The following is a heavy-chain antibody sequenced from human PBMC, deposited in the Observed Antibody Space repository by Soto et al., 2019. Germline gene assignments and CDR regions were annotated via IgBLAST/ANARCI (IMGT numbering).Heavy chain of an antibody. D-gene: IGHD3-22*01. V-gene: IGHV3-48*03. CDR2: ISSSGSTI. CDR1: GFTFSSYE. CDR3: ARSGYYYDSSGYYYVDY. Sequence: LRLSCAASGFTFSSYELNWVRQAPGKGLAWVSYISSSGSTIYYADSVKGRFTISRDNAKNSLYLQMNSLRAEDTAVYYCARSGYYYDSSGYYYVDYWGQGTLVT. J-gene: IGHJ4*02.